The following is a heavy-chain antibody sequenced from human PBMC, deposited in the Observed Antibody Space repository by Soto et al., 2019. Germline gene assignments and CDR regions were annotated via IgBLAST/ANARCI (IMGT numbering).Heavy chain of an antibody. CDR1: GGTFSSYA. D-gene: IGHD2-21*02. CDR2: IIPIFGTA. V-gene: IGHV1-69*13. CDR3: ARTPPHIVVVTDTGAFDI. Sequence: SVKVSCKASGGTFSSYAISWVRQAPGQGLEWMGGIIPIFGTANYAQKFQGRVTITADESTSTAYMELSSLRSEDTAVYYCARTPPHIVVVTDTGAFDIWGQGTMVTVSS. J-gene: IGHJ3*02.